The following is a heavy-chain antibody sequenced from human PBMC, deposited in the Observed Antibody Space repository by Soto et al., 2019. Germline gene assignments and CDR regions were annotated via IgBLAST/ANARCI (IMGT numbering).Heavy chain of an antibody. CDR2: INAGNGNT. Sequence: QVQLVQSGAEVKKPGASVKVSCKASGYTFTSYAMHWVRQAPGQRLEWMGWINAGNGNTKYSQKFQGRVTITRDTSASTAYMELSSLRSEDTAVYYCAREPPNYYDSSGYYLGSYYYYGMDVWGQGTTVTVSS. D-gene: IGHD3-22*01. J-gene: IGHJ6*02. CDR3: AREPPNYYDSSGYYLGSYYYYGMDV. CDR1: GYTFTSYA. V-gene: IGHV1-3*01.